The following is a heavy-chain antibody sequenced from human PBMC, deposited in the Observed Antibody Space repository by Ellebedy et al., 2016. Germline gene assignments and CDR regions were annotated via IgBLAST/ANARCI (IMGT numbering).Heavy chain of an antibody. CDR2: ISGDGTYT. Sequence: GGSLRLSCAASGFTFSIYSMDWVRQAPGKGLEWVGVISGDGTYTSYGTFVKGRFTTSRDNSKVYLQMGSLRAEDTAVYYCARPAVKGTGDNWFDSWGQGTLVTVSS. CDR3: ARPAVKGTGDNWFDS. CDR1: GFTFSIYS. J-gene: IGHJ5*01. V-gene: IGHV3-30*04. D-gene: IGHD7-27*01.